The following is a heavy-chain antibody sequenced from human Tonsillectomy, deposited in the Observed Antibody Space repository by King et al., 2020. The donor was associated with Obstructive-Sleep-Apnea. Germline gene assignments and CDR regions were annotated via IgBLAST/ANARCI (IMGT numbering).Heavy chain of an antibody. CDR3: AKGGSMVRGVIRDFDY. CDR1: GFTFSSYA. D-gene: IGHD3-10*01. J-gene: IGHJ4*02. V-gene: IGHV3-23*04. Sequence: EVQLVESGGGLVQPGGSLRLSCAASGFTFSSYAMSWVRQAPGKGLEWVSAISGSGGSTYYADSVKGRFTISRDNSKNTLYLQMNSLRAEDTAVYYCAKGGSMVRGVIRDFDYWGQGPLVTVSS. CDR2: ISGSGGST.